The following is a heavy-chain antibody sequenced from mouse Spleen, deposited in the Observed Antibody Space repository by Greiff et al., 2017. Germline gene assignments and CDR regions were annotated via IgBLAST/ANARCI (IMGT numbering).Heavy chain of an antibody. CDR2: IYPGNVNT. J-gene: IGHJ2*01. CDR1: GYTFTSYY. Sequence: QVQLKESGPELVKPGASVRISCKASGYTFTSYYIHWVKQRPGQGLEWIGWIYPGNVNTKYNEKFKGKATLTADKSSSTAYMQLSSLTSEDSAVYFCAREEGDYWGQGTTLTVSS. CDR3: AREEGDY. V-gene: IGHV1S56*01.